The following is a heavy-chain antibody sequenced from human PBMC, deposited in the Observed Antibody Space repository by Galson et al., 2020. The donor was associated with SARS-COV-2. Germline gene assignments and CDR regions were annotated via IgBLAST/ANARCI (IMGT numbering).Heavy chain of an antibody. V-gene: IGHV4-34*01. J-gene: IGHJ3*01. CDR3: ARGSGCNSGKCYMTFDV. Sequence: SETLSLTCAVYGGSLSDYYWIWIRQPPGKGLEWIGEINHSGGTNYNPSLKSRVTMSVDTSKNQFSLKLNSVTAADTAVYYCARGSGCNSGKCYMTFDVWGQGTMVTVSS. D-gene: IGHD2-2*02. CDR1: GGSLSDYY. CDR2: INHSGGT.